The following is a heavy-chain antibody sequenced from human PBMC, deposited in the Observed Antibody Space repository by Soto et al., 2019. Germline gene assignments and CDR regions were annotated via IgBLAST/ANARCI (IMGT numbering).Heavy chain of an antibody. D-gene: IGHD3-3*01. V-gene: IGHV1-3*01. CDR3: ARAGRGSGYYGGVLGGVPHFDY. CDR1: GYTFTSYA. CDR2: INAGNGNT. Sequence: QVQLVQSGAEVKKPGASVKVSCKASGYTFTSYAMHWVRQAPGQRLEWMGWINAGNGNTKYSQKFQGRVTITRDTSASTAYMELSSLRSEDTAVYYCARAGRGSGYYGGVLGGVPHFDYWGQGTLVTVSS. J-gene: IGHJ4*02.